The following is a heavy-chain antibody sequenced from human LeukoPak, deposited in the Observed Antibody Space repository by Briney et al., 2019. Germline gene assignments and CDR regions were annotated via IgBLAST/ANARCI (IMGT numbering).Heavy chain of an antibody. Sequence: PGGSLRLSCAASGFTVSNSYMSWVRQAPGKGLEWVSVIYSGGTTYYADSVKGRFTISRDNSKNTLYLQMNSLRADDAAVYYCARDGASSWSYVYWGQGTLVTVSS. CDR2: IYSGGTT. CDR3: ARDGASSWSYVY. D-gene: IGHD6-13*01. J-gene: IGHJ4*02. CDR1: GFTVSNSY. V-gene: IGHV3-53*01.